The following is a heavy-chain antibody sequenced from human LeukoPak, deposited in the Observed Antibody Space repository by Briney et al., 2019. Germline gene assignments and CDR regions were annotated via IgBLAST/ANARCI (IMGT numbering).Heavy chain of an antibody. CDR3: ARVPCSGGSCYWAFDI. J-gene: IGHJ4*02. CDR2: IYYSGST. V-gene: IGHV4-31*03. D-gene: IGHD2-15*01. Sequence: SETLSLTCTVSGGSISSGGYYWSWIRQHPGKGLEWIGYIYYSGSTYYNPSLKSRVTISVDTSKNQFSLKLSSVTAADTAVYYCARVPCSGGSCYWAFDIWGQGTLVTVSS. CDR1: GGSISSGGYY.